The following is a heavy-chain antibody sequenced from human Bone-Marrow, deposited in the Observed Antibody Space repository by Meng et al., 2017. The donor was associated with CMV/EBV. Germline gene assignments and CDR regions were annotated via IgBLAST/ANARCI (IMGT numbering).Heavy chain of an antibody. D-gene: IGHD3-3*01. CDR2: IYYSGST. CDR3: AKAYYDFWSGYYMDV. V-gene: IGHV4-61*03. CDR1: VGSVSSGSYY. J-gene: IGHJ6*02. Sequence: SETLSLTCTVSVGSVSSGSYYWSWIRQPPGKGLEWIGYIYYSGSTNYNPSLKSRVTISRDNAKNSLYLQMNSLRAEDTALDYCAKAYYDFWSGYYMDVWGQGTTVTVSS.